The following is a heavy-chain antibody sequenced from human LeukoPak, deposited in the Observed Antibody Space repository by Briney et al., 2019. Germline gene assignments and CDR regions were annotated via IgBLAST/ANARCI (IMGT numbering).Heavy chain of an antibody. V-gene: IGHV3-9*03. CDR1: GFTFDDFA. Sequence: PGGSLRLSCAASGFTFDDFAMHWVRQAPGKGLEWVSGISWNSGSIDYADSVKGRFTMSRDNAKNSLYLQMNSLRAEDMALYYCAKARDPKSPRPLIAATDYHYHYYMDVWGKGTTVTVSS. J-gene: IGHJ6*03. D-gene: IGHD6-13*01. CDR3: AKARDPKSPRPLIAATDYHYHYYMDV. CDR2: ISWNSGSI.